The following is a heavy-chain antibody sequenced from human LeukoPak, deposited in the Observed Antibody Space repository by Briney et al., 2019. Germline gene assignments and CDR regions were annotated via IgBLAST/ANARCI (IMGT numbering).Heavy chain of an antibody. CDR2: TNHSGST. CDR1: GGSFSGYY. J-gene: IGHJ4*02. D-gene: IGHD3-10*01. CDR3: ARGYYGSGSVEYFDY. V-gene: IGHV4-34*01. Sequence: SETLSLTCAVYGGSFSGYYWSWIRQPPGKGLEWIGETNHSGSTNYNPSLKSRVTISVDTSKNQFSLKLSSVTAADTAVYYCARGYYGSGSVEYFDYWGQGTLVTVSS.